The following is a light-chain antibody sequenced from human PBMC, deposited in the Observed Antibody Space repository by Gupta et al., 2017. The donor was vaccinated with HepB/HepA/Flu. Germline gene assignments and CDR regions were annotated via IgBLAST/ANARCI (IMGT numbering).Light chain of an antibody. CDR3: QQYNNWPGT. J-gene: IGKJ1*01. Sequence: EVVMTQSPGTLSVSPGERATLSCRASQPVNTNLAWYQQKPGQAPRLLIHRVSNSATDIPDRFSGSGSETEFTLTISSLQSEDFALYYCQQYNNWPGTFGQGTKVEI. V-gene: IGKV3-15*01. CDR1: QPVNTN. CDR2: RVS.